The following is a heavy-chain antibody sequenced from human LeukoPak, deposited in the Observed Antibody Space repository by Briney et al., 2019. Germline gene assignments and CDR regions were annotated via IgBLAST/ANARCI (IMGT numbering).Heavy chain of an antibody. V-gene: IGHV1-69*01. CDR1: GGTFSSYA. J-gene: IGHJ5*02. Sequence: SVKVSCQASGGTFSSYAISWVRQAPGQGLEWMGGIIPIFGTANYAQKFQGRVTITADESTSTAYMELSSLRSEDTAVYYCATTSNYYGSGSSYNWFDPWGQGTLVTVSS. CDR2: IIPIFGTA. CDR3: ATTSNYYGSGSSYNWFDP. D-gene: IGHD3-10*01.